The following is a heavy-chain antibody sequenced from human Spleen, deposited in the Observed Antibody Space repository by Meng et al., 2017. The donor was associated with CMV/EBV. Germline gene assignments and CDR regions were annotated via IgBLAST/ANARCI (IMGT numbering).Heavy chain of an antibody. J-gene: IGHJ3*02. CDR1: GGSFSGYY. Sequence: SKTLSLTCAVYGGSFSGYYWSWIRQSSGKGLEWIGENNHSGSTNNNPSLKRRVTISVDTSKSQFSLKLSSVTAADTAVYYCARDRDYDILTGYYMRWSFDIWGQGTMVTVSS. CDR2: NNHSGST. D-gene: IGHD3-9*01. V-gene: IGHV4-34*01. CDR3: ARDRDYDILTGYYMRWSFDI.